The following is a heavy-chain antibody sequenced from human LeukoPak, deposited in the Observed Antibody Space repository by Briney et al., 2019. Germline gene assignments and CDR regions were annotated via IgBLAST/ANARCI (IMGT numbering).Heavy chain of an antibody. CDR2: IYSGRST. CDR1: GLSVSTNY. D-gene: IGHD3-16*02. CDR3: ARDSSPGYYDYVWGTYPRY. Sequence: PGGSLRLSCAASGLSVSTNYMACVRQAPGKGPEWVSIIYSGRSTSYADSVKGRFTISRDISKNTVYLQMNSLRAEDTAVYYCARDSSPGYYDYVWGTYPRYWGQGTLVTVSS. V-gene: IGHV3-53*01. J-gene: IGHJ4*02.